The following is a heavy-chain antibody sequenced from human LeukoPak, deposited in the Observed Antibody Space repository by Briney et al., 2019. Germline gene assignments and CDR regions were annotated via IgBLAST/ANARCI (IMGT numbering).Heavy chain of an antibody. CDR3: AKGIGRDIVLMGAFDI. CDR1: GFTFSSYA. Sequence: GGSLRLSCAASGFTFSSYAMSWVRQAPGKGLEWVSAISGSGGSTYYADSVKGRFTISRDNSKNTLYLQMKSLRAEDTAVYYCAKGIGRDIVLMGAFDIWGQGTMVTVSS. V-gene: IGHV3-23*01. D-gene: IGHD2-8*01. CDR2: ISGSGGST. J-gene: IGHJ3*02.